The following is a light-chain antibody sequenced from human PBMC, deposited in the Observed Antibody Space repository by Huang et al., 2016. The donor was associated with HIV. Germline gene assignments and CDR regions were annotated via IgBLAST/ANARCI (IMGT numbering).Light chain of an antibody. CDR3: HQYNNWRLS. V-gene: IGKV3-15*01. CDR1: RTVSTN. CDR2: GSS. Sequence: IVMTQSPATLSVSPGERVTLSCRANRTVSTNLAWYQQRPGQAPRLLIDGSSTRAPGVPPRFSGSGSGTDFSLTISSLQSEDFALYYCHQYNNWRLSFGGGTRVDI. J-gene: IGKJ4*01.